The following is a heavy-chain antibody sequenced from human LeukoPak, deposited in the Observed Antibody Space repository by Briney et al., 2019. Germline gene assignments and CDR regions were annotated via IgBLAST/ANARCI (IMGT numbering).Heavy chain of an antibody. D-gene: IGHD2-2*01. CDR3: ALVAADRSYYHGMDV. J-gene: IGHJ6*02. Sequence: GASVKVSCKASGYTFTDHSRHWVRQAPGQGLEWMGWINPNSGGTRSAQKFQGRVTMTSDTPISTAYMEVSRLRSDDTAVYYCALVAADRSYYHGMDVWGQGTTVTVSS. CDR2: INPNSGGT. V-gene: IGHV1-2*02. CDR1: GYTFTDHS.